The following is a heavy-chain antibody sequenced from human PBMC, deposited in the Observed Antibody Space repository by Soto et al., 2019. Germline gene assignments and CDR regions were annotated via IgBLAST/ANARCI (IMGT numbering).Heavy chain of an antibody. CDR3: AKDYTVAADPSSVILFDY. D-gene: IGHD2-15*01. J-gene: IGHJ4*02. V-gene: IGHV3-23*01. CDR1: GCTFKHYP. Sequence: LRLSCAASGCTFKHYPMSWVRQAPWKGLEWVSIIIANGGTFYADSVKGRFTISRDNSKNTVYLQMSSLRVEDTAIYYCAKDYTVAADPSSVILFDYWGQGALVTVSS. CDR2: IIANGGT.